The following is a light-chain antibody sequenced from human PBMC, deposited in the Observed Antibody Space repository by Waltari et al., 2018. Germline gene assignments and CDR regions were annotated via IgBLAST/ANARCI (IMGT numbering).Light chain of an antibody. Sequence: QSALTQPASVSGSPGQSITISCTGTSSDVGTYNYVSWYQQHPGKAPKLMIFDVSIRPAGVSNRFSGSKSGNTASLTISGIQAEDEADYYCSSYISSSTLELFGGGTSLTVL. CDR3: SSYISSSTLEL. CDR1: SSDVGTYNY. V-gene: IGLV2-14*03. CDR2: DVS. J-gene: IGLJ2*01.